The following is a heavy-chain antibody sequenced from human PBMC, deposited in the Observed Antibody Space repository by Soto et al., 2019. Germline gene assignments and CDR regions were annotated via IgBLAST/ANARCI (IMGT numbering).Heavy chain of an antibody. D-gene: IGHD3-22*01. CDR2: IYYSGST. CDR1: GGSISSGDYY. Sequence: SETLSLTCTVSGGSISSGDYYWSWIRQPPGKGLEWIGYIYYSGSTYYNPSLKSRVTISVDTSKNQFSLKLSSVTAADTAVYYCARHFTYYYDSSGSPFAYWGQGTLVTVSS. CDR3: ARHFTYYYDSSGSPFAY. V-gene: IGHV4-30-4*01. J-gene: IGHJ4*02.